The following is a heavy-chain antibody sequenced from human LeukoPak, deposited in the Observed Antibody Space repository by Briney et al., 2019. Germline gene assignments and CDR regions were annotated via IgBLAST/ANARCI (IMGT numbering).Heavy chain of an antibody. CDR3: ARDRGRYYDSRGFYWGYYFDS. V-gene: IGHV3-23*01. CDR1: GFTFSTYA. D-gene: IGHD3-22*01. J-gene: IGHJ4*02. Sequence: TGGSLRLSCAASGFTFSTYAVNWVRQAPGKGLEWVATISGSGDSTYSADSVKGRFTISRDNSKDTLYLQMSSVRVDATAVYYCARDRGRYYDSRGFYWGYYFDSWGQGILVTVST. CDR2: ISGSGDST.